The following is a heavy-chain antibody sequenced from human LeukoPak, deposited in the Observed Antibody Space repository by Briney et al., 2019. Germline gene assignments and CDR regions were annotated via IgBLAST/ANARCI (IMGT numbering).Heavy chain of an antibody. D-gene: IGHD6-19*01. Sequence: GGSLRLSCATSGFTLSIYGMHWVRQAPGKGLEWVAFIRYDGTSQYYADSVKGRFTISRDNSKNMLYLQMNSLRAEDTAVYYCAKVGGGWYQIDYWGQGTLVTVSS. V-gene: IGHV3-30*02. CDR3: AKVGGGWYQIDY. CDR2: IRYDGTSQ. J-gene: IGHJ4*02. CDR1: GFTLSIYG.